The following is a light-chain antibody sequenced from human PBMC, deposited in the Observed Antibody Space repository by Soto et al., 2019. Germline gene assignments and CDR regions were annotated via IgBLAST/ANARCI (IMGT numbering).Light chain of an antibody. CDR1: GSDIGGYNF. Sequence: QSVLTQPPSASGSPGQSVTISCTGTGSDIGGYNFVSWYQQHPGKVPKLIIYEVNKRPSGVPDRFSGSKSGNTASLTVSGLQADDEADNYCSSYAGTNNRYVFGTGTKVTVL. CDR2: EVN. V-gene: IGLV2-8*01. J-gene: IGLJ1*01. CDR3: SSYAGTNNRYV.